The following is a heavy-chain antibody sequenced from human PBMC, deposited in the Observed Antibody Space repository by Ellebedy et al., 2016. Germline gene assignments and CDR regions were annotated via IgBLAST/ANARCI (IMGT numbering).Heavy chain of an antibody. CDR2: INHSGNT. Sequence: SETLSLXCAVYGGSFSGYYWSWIRQPPGKGLEWNGEINHSGNTDYDPSLESRVTISVDTSKNQFSLKLSSVTAADTAVYYCARGNRVATITIRYYYGMDVWGQGTTVTVSS. D-gene: IGHD5-12*01. V-gene: IGHV4-34*01. J-gene: IGHJ6*02. CDR1: GGSFSGYY. CDR3: ARGNRVATITIRYYYGMDV.